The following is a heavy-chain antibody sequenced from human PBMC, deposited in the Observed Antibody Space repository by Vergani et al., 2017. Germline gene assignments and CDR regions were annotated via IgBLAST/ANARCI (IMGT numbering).Heavy chain of an antibody. V-gene: IGHV3-66*02. CDR2: IYSGDET. D-gene: IGHD3-10*01. J-gene: IGHJ5*02. CDR3: ARGNYYDSGTYVDP. Sequence: ELQLVESGGGLVQTGGSLRLSCAASGSTVSGNYMTWVRQAPGKGLEWVSHIYSGDETYYADSVKCRVTISRDTSKNTLHLLINNLRVEDTAVYYCARGNYYDSGTYVDPFAQGTLLTVSS. CDR1: GSTVSGNY.